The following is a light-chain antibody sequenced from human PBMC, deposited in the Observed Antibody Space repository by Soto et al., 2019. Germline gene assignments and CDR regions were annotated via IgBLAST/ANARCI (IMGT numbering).Light chain of an antibody. J-gene: IGKJ5*01. CDR3: QQRNYWQGT. CDR2: DIS. CDR1: QSVSSY. V-gene: IGKV3-11*01. Sequence: EVVLTQSPVTLSLSPGERATLSCRASQSVSSYLAWYQQKPGQAPRLLIYDISNRATGIPARCSGSGSGTDFTLTISSLEPEDFAVYYCQQRNYWQGTFGQGTRLETK.